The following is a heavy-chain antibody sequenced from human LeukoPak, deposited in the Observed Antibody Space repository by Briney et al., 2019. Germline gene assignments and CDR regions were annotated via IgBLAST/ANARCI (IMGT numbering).Heavy chain of an antibody. CDR3: ARGRPHGNDY. CDR2: VASDGSST. J-gene: IGHJ4*02. V-gene: IGHV3-74*01. D-gene: IGHD4-23*01. Sequence: GGSLRLSCAASGFTFSSYAMSWVRQAPGKGLEWVSRVASDGSSTTYADSVKGRFSISRDNAKNTLYLQMNSLRVEDTAVYYCARGRPHGNDYWGQGTLVTVSS. CDR1: GFTFSSYA.